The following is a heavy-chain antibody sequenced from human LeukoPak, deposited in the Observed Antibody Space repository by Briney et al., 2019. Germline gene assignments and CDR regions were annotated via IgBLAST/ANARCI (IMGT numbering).Heavy chain of an antibody. Sequence: GGSLRLSCAASGFTFSSYSMNWVRQAPGKGLEWVSSISSRSSYIDYADSLKGRFTISRDNAKNSLYLQMNSSRAEDTAVYNCARGKEPVAGSLSHFDYWGQGTLVTVSS. J-gene: IGHJ4*02. V-gene: IGHV3-21*01. CDR1: GFTFSSYS. D-gene: IGHD6-19*01. CDR3: ARGKEPVAGSLSHFDY. CDR2: ISSRSSYI.